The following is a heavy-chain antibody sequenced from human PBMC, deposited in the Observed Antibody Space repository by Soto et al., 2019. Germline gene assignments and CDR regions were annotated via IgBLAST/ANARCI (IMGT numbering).Heavy chain of an antibody. J-gene: IGHJ1*01. Sequence: GGSLRLSCAASGFTFSNYAMTWVRQAPGKGLEWVSSISGSSGSTYYTDSVKGRFTSSRDNSKNTLYLQMNSLRAEDMAVYYCAKDLITGVDFQHWGQGTLVTVSS. D-gene: IGHD3-16*01. V-gene: IGHV3-23*01. CDR1: GFTFSNYA. CDR2: ISGSSGST. CDR3: AKDLITGVDFQH.